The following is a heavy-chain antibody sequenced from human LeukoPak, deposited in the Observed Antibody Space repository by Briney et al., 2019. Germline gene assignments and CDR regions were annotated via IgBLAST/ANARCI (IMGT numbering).Heavy chain of an antibody. Sequence: GASVKASCKASGGTFSSYAISWGRQAPGQGRECMGGVIPIFGAANDAQNFQGGVTITTDESPSTGCMGKSSPRAQGTAVYNCARESDSSSAGDAFDIWGQGTMVTVSS. D-gene: IGHD6-6*01. CDR2: VIPIFGAA. CDR3: ARESDSSSAGDAFDI. J-gene: IGHJ3*02. CDR1: GGTFSSYA. V-gene: IGHV1-69*05.